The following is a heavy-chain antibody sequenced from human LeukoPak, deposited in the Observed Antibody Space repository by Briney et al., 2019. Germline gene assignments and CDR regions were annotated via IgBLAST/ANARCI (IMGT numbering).Heavy chain of an antibody. D-gene: IGHD5-24*01. V-gene: IGHV4-39*01. CDR3: SRWLQLDAFDI. J-gene: IGHJ3*02. Sequence: SETLSLTCTVSGGSISSSSYYWGWIRQPPGKGLGWIGSIYDSGSTYYNPSLKSRVTISVDTSKNQFSLKLSSVTAADTAVYYCSRWLQLDAFDIWGQGTMVTVSS. CDR2: IYDSGST. CDR1: GGSISSSSYY.